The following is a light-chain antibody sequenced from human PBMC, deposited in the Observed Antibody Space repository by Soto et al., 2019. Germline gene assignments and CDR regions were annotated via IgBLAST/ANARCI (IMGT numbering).Light chain of an antibody. CDR3: QQYDDYSFT. J-gene: IGKJ2*01. V-gene: IGKV1-5*03. Sequence: DIQMTQSPPILSASVGDRVTITCRASQTTSSWLAWYQQKPGKVPKLLIHSVSTLERGVTSRFSGSGSGTEFTLTISSLQPDDFAIYYCQQYDDYSFTFGQGTKLEIK. CDR1: QTTSSW. CDR2: SVS.